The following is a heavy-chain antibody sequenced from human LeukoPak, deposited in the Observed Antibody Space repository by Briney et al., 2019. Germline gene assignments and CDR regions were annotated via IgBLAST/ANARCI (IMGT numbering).Heavy chain of an antibody. Sequence: ASVKVSCKASGYTFTSYAMNWVRQAPGQGLEWMGWISAYNGNTNYAQKLQGRVTMTTDTSTSTAYMELRSLRSDDTAVYYCARNPYDYVWGSYRANSLDYWGQGTLVTVSS. V-gene: IGHV1-18*01. J-gene: IGHJ4*02. D-gene: IGHD3-16*02. CDR1: GYTFTSYA. CDR3: ARNPYDYVWGSYRANSLDY. CDR2: ISAYNGNT.